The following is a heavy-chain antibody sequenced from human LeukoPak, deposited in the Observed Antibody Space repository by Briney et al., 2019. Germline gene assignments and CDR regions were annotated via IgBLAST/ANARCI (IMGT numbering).Heavy chain of an antibody. Sequence: AASVRVSCAASVYSFTSHYMHCVPHAPGQGLEWGGVINPRGSSTLYTQKFQGRVTMSRDMSTTTDYMELSSLRSEDTAVYYCARDNSVGDVAWWFDPWGQGTLVTVSS. CDR1: VYSFTSHY. J-gene: IGHJ5*02. V-gene: IGHV1-46*01. CDR2: INPRGSST. CDR3: ARDNSVGDVAWWFDP. D-gene: IGHD3-16*01.